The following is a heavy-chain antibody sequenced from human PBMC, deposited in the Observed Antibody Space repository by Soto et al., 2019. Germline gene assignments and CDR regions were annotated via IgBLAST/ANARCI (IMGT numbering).Heavy chain of an antibody. CDR3: TSVARSRWELLNDAFDI. J-gene: IGHJ3*02. CDR2: IRSKANSYAT. V-gene: IGHV3-73*02. CDR1: GFTFSGSA. Sequence: EVQLVESGGGLVQPGGSLKLSCAASGFTFSGSAMHWVRQASGKGLEWVGRIRSKANSYATAYAASVKGRFTIYRDDSKNPAYLQKNSLKTEDSAVYYCTSVARSRWELLNDAFDIWGQGTMVTVSS. D-gene: IGHD1-26*01.